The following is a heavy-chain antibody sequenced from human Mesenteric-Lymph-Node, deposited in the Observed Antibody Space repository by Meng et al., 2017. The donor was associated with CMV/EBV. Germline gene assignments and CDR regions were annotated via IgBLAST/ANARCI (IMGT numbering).Heavy chain of an antibody. Sequence: SCKASGYTFNDLYMHWVRQAPGQGLEWMGRINANSGGTDYAQKFKGRVAMTRDTSSSTAYMELSSLRSDDTALYFCARGGATGVFDFWGQGTLVTVSS. CDR3: ARGGATGVFDF. D-gene: IGHD1-14*01. V-gene: IGHV1-2*06. CDR2: INANSGGT. J-gene: IGHJ4*02. CDR1: GYTFNDLY.